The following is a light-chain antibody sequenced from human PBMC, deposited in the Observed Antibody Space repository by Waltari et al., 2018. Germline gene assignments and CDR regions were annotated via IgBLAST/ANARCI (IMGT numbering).Light chain of an antibody. Sequence: DIQMTQSPSSLYASVGDRVTLTCRASQSISSYLNWYQQKPGKAPKLLIYATSRLQTGVPSRFSGSGSGTDFTLTISSLQPEDFATYYCQQSYTTPVTFGLGTRLEIK. CDR2: ATS. J-gene: IGKJ2*01. CDR3: QQSYTTPVT. V-gene: IGKV1-39*01. CDR1: QSISSY.